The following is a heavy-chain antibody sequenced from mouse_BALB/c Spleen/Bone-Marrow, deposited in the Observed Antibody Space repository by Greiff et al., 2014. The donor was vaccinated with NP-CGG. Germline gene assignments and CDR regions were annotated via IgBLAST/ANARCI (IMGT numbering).Heavy chain of an antibody. CDR1: GYTFTSYT. V-gene: IGHV1-4*01. D-gene: IGHD4-1*01. CDR3: ALANWDIGGPFAY. J-gene: IGHJ3*01. CDR2: INPSSGYT. Sequence: VKLVESGAELARPGASVKMSCKASGYTFTSYTMHWVKQRPGQGLEWIGYINPSSGYTNYNRKFKDKATLTADKSSGTAYMQLSSLTSEDSAVYYCALANWDIGGPFAYWGQGTLVTVSA.